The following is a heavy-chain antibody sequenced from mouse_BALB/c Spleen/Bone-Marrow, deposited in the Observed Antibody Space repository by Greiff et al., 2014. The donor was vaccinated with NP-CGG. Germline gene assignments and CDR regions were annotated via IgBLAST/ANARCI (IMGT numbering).Heavy chain of an antibody. D-gene: IGHD4-1*01. Sequence: VKLVESGAEVVRPGTSVKVSCKASGYAFTNYLIEWIKQRPGQGLEWIGLINPGSGGTNYNEKFKGKATLTADKSSSTAYMQLSSLTSDDAAVYFCARGLGRPFWGQGTLVTVSA. J-gene: IGHJ3*01. CDR2: INPGSGGT. CDR3: ARGLGRPF. CDR1: GYAFTNYL. V-gene: IGHV1-54*01.